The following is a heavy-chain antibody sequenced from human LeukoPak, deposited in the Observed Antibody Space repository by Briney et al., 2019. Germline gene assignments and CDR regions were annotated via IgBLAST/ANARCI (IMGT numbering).Heavy chain of an antibody. Sequence: GGSLRLSCAASGFTFSNYDMRWVRQAPGKGLEWVSYITGSGSATYYADSVKGRFTTSRDNAKDTLYLQMRSLRADDAGDYYWVSDVVGGTTNYWGQGTLVTVSS. CDR1: GFTFSNYD. V-gene: IGHV3-48*01. D-gene: IGHD1-26*01. CDR2: ITGSGSAT. J-gene: IGHJ4*02. CDR3: VSDVVGGTTNY.